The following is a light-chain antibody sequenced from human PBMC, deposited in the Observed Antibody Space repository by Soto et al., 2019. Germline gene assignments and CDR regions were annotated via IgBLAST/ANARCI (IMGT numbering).Light chain of an antibody. CDR3: QQYGSALYS. J-gene: IGKJ2*03. V-gene: IGKV3-20*01. Sequence: IVLTQSPGTLSLSPGEGATLSCRASQSVGSSYLAWYQQKPGQALRLLMYGASNRATGVPDRFSGSGSGTDFTLTISRLEPEDFAVYYCQQYGSALYSFGQGTNVEI. CDR1: QSVGSSY. CDR2: GAS.